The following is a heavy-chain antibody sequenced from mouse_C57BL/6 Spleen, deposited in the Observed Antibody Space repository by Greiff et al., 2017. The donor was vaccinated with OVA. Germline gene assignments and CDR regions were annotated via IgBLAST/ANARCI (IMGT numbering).Heavy chain of an antibody. V-gene: IGHV1-52*01. D-gene: IGHD2-1*01. J-gene: IGHJ4*01. CDR1: GYTFTSYW. CDR2: IDPSDSET. Sequence: VQLQQPGAELVRPGSSVKLSCKASGYTFTSYWMHWVKQRPIQGLEWIGNIDPSDSETHYNQKFKDKATLTVDKSSSTAYMQLSSLTSEDSAVYYCARLIYYGNFYAMDYWGQGTSVTVSS. CDR3: ARLIYYGNFYAMDY.